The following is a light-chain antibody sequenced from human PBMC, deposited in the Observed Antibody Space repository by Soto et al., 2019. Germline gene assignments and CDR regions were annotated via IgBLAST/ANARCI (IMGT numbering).Light chain of an antibody. CDR2: EVS. V-gene: IGLV2-23*02. CDR3: CSYAGSSTYV. CDR1: SSDVGSYNL. Sequence: QSVLTQPASVSGSPGQSITISCTGTSSDVGSYNLVSWYQQHPGKAPKLMIYEVSKRPSGVSNRFSGSKSGNTASLTISGLQAEDEAYYYCCSYAGSSTYVFGPGTKVTVL. J-gene: IGLJ1*01.